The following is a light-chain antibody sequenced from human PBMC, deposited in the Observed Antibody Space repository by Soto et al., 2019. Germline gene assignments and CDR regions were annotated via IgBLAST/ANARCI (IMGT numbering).Light chain of an antibody. V-gene: IGLV8-61*01. Sequence: QTVVTQEPWFSVSRGRTVTLTCGLSSGSVSTSYYPSWYQQTPGQAPRTLIYSTNTRSSGVPDRFSGSILGNKAALTITGAQADDESDYYCVLYMGSGVWVFGGGTQLTAL. CDR3: VLYMGSGVWV. CDR1: SGSVSTSYY. CDR2: STN. J-gene: IGLJ3*02.